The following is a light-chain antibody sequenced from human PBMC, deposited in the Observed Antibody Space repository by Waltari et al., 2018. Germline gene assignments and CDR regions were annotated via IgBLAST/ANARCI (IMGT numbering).Light chain of an antibody. CDR3: QHYLRLPVT. CDR2: GAS. Sequence: ERAPVSCRASQSVSRALAWYQQKPGQAPRLLIYGASTRATGIPDRFSGSGSGTDFSLTISRLEPDDFAVYYCQHYLRLPVTFGQGTTVEI. V-gene: IGKV3-20*01. CDR1: QSVSRA. J-gene: IGKJ1*01.